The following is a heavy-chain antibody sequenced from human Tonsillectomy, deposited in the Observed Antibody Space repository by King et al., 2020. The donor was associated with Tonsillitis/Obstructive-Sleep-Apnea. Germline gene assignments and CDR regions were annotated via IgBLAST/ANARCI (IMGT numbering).Heavy chain of an antibody. CDR1: GYSFTSYW. CDR3: ARLSVPAAHDECWFDP. V-gene: IGHV5-51*01. D-gene: IGHD2-2*01. CDR2: IYPGDSDT. Sequence: VQLVQSGAEVKKPGESLKISCKGSGYSFTSYWIGWVRQMPGKGLEWIGIIYPGDSDTRYSPSFQGQVTISAAKSISTAYLQWSSLKASDTAMYYCARLSVPAAHDECWFDPWGQGTLVTVSS. J-gene: IGHJ5*02.